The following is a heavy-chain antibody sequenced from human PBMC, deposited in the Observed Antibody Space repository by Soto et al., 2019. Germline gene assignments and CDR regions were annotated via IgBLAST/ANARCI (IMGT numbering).Heavy chain of an antibody. D-gene: IGHD3-22*01. V-gene: IGHV3-30-3*01. J-gene: IGHJ3*02. CDR3: AGYYYDAQSEADAFDI. CDR2: ISYDGSNK. CDR1: GFTFSSYA. Sequence: PGGSLRLSCAASGFTFSSYAMHWVRQAPGKGLEWVAVISYDGSNKYYADSVKGRFTISRDNSKNTLYLQMNSLRAEDTAVYYCAGYYYDAQSEADAFDICGQGTMVTVSS.